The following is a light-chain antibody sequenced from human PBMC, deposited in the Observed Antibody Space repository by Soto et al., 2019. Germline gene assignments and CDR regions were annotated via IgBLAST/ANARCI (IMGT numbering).Light chain of an antibody. CDR3: GTLDSSLSAYV. CDR1: SSNIGTNY. CDR2: DNN. J-gene: IGLJ1*01. Sequence: QSVLTQPPSVSAAPGQKVTISCSGSSSNIGTNYVSWCQHLPGTAPKLLIYDNNKRPSGIPDRFSGSKSGTSATLGITGLQTGDEADYYCGTLDSSLSAYVFGTGTKLTVL. V-gene: IGLV1-51*01.